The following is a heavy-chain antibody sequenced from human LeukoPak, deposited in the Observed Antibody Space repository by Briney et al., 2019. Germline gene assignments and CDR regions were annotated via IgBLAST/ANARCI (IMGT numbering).Heavy chain of an antibody. CDR1: GFTFSNAW. Sequence: GGSLRLSCAASGFTFSNAWMGWVRQAPGKGLEWVGRIKSKTDGGTTDYAAPVKGRFTISRDDSKNTLYLQMNSLRAEDTAVYYCAKSIPMDITMIVVVTPPAEYFQHWGQGTLVTVSS. D-gene: IGHD3-22*01. V-gene: IGHV3-15*01. J-gene: IGHJ1*01. CDR2: IKSKTDGGTT. CDR3: AKSIPMDITMIVVVTPPAEYFQH.